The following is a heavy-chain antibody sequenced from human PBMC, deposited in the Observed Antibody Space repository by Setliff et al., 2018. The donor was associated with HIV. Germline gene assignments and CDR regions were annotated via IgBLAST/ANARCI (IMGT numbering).Heavy chain of an antibody. CDR1: GGPFSGYC. Sequence: PSETLSLTCAVYGGPFSGYCWSWIRQPPGKGLEWIGEINHSGRTKYNPSLKSRVTTSVDTSKNQFSLRLSSVTAADTAVYYCVRVSCSSWYSIPRNYYYSMDVWGEGTTVTVSS. V-gene: IGHV4-34*01. J-gene: IGHJ6*03. CDR2: INHSGRT. CDR3: VRVSCSSWYSIPRNYYYSMDV. D-gene: IGHD6-13*01.